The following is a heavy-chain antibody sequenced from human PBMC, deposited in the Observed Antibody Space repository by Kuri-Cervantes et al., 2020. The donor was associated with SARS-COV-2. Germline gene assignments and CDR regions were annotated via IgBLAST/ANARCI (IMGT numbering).Heavy chain of an antibody. CDR1: EFTFSSYD. V-gene: IGHV3-21*04. CDR3: ARAKSPNAALVPADY. Sequence: GESLKISCAASEFTFSSYDMTWVRQAPGMGLEWVSSVSGGSDYIYYADSVKGRFTISRDSSKNTLYLQMNSLRAEDTAVYYCARAKSPNAALVPADYWGQGTLVTVSS. D-gene: IGHD5-18*01. CDR2: VSGGSDYI. J-gene: IGHJ4*02.